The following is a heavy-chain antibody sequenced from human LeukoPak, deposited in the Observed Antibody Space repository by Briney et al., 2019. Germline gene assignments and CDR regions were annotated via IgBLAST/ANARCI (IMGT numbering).Heavy chain of an antibody. Sequence: PGGSLRLSCAASGFTFSSYSMNWVRQAPGKGLEWVSSISSSSSYIYYADSVKGRFTISRDNAKNSLYLQMNSLRAEDTAVYYCARTVWFGGPHFDYWGQGTLVTVSS. D-gene: IGHD3-10*01. CDR1: GFTFSSYS. V-gene: IGHV3-21*04. CDR3: ARTVWFGGPHFDY. CDR2: ISSSSSYI. J-gene: IGHJ4*02.